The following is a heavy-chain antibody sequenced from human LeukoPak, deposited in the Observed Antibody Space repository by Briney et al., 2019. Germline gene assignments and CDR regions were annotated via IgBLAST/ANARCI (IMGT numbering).Heavy chain of an antibody. J-gene: IGHJ4*02. V-gene: IGHV4-61*02. Sequence: SETLSLTCTVSGGSISSGSYYWGWLRQPAGRGLEWIGRIYTSGSTNYNPSLKSRGTISGHTAKNQFSRKCSAVTAAYTAVYYCARIGNRVAARPEVFDYWGQGTLVTVSS. CDR1: GGSISSGSYY. CDR3: ARIGNRVAARPEVFDY. D-gene: IGHD6-6*01. CDR2: IYTSGST.